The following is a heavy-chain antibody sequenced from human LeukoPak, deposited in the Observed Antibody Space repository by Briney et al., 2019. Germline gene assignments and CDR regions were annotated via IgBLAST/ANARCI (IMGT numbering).Heavy chain of an antibody. CDR2: MFYSGTI. Sequence: SETLSLTCTVSGYSISSYYWSWIRQPPGKGLEWVGSMFYSGTINYNPSLNSRVTISIDTSKGQFSLRLSSVTAADTAVYYCARGSGSATVTPFDIWGPGTMVTVSS. D-gene: IGHD4-17*01. V-gene: IGHV4-59*01. J-gene: IGHJ3*02. CDR1: GYSISSYY. CDR3: ARGSGSATVTPFDI.